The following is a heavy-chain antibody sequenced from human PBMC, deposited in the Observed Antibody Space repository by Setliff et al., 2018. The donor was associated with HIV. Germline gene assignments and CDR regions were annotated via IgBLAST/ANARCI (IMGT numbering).Heavy chain of an antibody. V-gene: IGHV1-2*04. CDR2: INPNSGGT. J-gene: IGHJ3*02. CDR1: GYTFTGYY. CDR3: ARGGLVDSSGYYYRSGGAFDI. Sequence: ASVKVSCKASGYTFTGYYMHWVRQAPGQGPEWMGWINPNSGGTNYAQKFQGWVTMTRDTSISTAYMELSRLRSDDTAVYYCARGGLVDSSGYYYRSGGAFDIWGQGTMVTVSS. D-gene: IGHD3-22*01.